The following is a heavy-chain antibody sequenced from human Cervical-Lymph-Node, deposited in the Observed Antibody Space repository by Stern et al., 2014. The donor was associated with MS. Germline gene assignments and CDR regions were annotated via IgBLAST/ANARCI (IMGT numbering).Heavy chain of an antibody. CDR3: ARDGDFGSNYGMDV. J-gene: IGHJ6*02. V-gene: IGHV1-69*06. CDR1: GGTFSSYG. CDR2: IIPLFSTT. Sequence: VQLVQSGAELKKPGSSVKVSCKASGGTFSSYGISWVRQAPGQGLEWMGGIIPLFSTTNYARRFQGRVTITGDISKSTAYMELSSLRFEDTAVYYCARDGDFGSNYGMDVWGQGTTVTVSS. D-gene: IGHD2-21*02.